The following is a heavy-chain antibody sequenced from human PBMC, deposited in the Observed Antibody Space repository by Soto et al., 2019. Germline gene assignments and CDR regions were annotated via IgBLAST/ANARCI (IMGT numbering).Heavy chain of an antibody. Sequence: QVQLQESGPGLVKPSETLSLTCAVSGASIRSYHWSWIRQPAGKGLEWIGRMQHTGNTNSNPSLKIRVTMSVDTSKNQISLKMTSVTAADTAVYFCAKDVSSRRWFDPWGQGILVIVSS. D-gene: IGHD3-16*01. CDR1: GASIRSYH. V-gene: IGHV4-4*07. CDR3: AKDVSSRRWFDP. J-gene: IGHJ5*02. CDR2: MQHTGNT.